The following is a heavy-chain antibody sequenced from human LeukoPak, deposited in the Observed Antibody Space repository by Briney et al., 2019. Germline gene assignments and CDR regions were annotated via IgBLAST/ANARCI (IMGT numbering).Heavy chain of an antibody. CDR2: ISAYNGNT. CDR1: GSTFTSYG. V-gene: IGHV1-18*04. CDR3: ARGLYLFGDFDY. J-gene: IGHJ4*02. D-gene: IGHD3-16*01. Sequence: ASGKLSCKPSGSTFTSYGISWVRQAPGQGLEWMGWISAYNGNTNDAQKLQGRVTMTTDTYTSTAYMELRSLRSDDTAVYYCARGLYLFGDFDYWGQGTLVTVSS.